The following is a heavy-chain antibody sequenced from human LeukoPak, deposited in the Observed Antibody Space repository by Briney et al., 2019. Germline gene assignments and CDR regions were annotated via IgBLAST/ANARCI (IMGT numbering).Heavy chain of an antibody. D-gene: IGHD5-18*01. Sequence: PSETLSLTCTVSGGSISSYYWSWIRQPPVKGLEWIGYIYYSGSTNYNPSLKSRVTISVDTSKNQFSLKLSSVTAADTAVYYCARSDTALIQGYYFDYWGQGTLVTVSS. V-gene: IGHV4-59*01. J-gene: IGHJ4*02. CDR3: ARSDTALIQGYYFDY. CDR1: GGSISSYY. CDR2: IYYSGST.